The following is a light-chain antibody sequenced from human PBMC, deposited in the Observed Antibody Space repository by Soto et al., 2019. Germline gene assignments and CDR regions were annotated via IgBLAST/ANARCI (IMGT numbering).Light chain of an antibody. CDR1: QSASGSY. CDR3: QRYGSPWA. J-gene: IGKJ1*01. V-gene: IGKV3-20*01. Sequence: EIVLTQSPGTLSLSPGERATLSCRASQSASGSYLAWYQQRPGQAPRLLIYGASSRATGIPDRFSGSGSGTDFTLTITSLEPEDFAVYYCQRYGSPWAFGQGTKVEI. CDR2: GAS.